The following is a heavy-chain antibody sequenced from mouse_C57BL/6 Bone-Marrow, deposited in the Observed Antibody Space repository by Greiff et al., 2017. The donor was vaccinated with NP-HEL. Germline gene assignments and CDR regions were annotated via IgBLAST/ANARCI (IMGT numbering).Heavy chain of an antibody. J-gene: IGHJ1*03. Sequence: EVQLQESGPGLVKPSQSLSLTCSVTGYSFTSGYYWNWIRQFPGNKLEWMGYISYDGSTNSNPSLHNRIPITRETSKNQFFLKLNTVTTEDTATYYGARDRIYYYGHWYFDVWGTGTTVTVSA. D-gene: IGHD1-1*01. CDR2: ISYDGST. CDR3: ARDRIYYYGHWYFDV. CDR1: GYSFTSGYY. V-gene: IGHV3-6*01.